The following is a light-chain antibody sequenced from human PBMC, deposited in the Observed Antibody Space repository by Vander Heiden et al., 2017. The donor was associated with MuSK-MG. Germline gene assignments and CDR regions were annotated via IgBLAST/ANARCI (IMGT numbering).Light chain of an antibody. J-gene: IGKJ1*01. Sequence: DIQMTQSPSTLSASVGDRVTITCRASQSISSWLAWYQQKPGKAPKLLIYKASSLESGVPSSFSGRGSGTEFTLTISSLQPDDFATYYCQQESNYPRTFGQGTKVEIK. CDR3: QQESNYPRT. CDR2: KAS. V-gene: IGKV1-5*03. CDR1: QSISSW.